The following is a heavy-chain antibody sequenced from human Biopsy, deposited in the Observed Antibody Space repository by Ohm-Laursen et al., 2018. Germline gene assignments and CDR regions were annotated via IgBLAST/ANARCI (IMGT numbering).Heavy chain of an antibody. CDR3: ARGTFRYDSSGYSWLDP. V-gene: IGHV3-13*01. CDR2: IGTAADI. CDR1: GFTFSSYD. J-gene: IGHJ5*02. Sequence: SLRLSCAASGFTFSSYDIHWVRQVPGKGLEWVSAIGTAADIYYSGSVKGRFTISRENAKNSLYLQMNSLRAGDTAVYYCARGTFRYDSSGYSWLDPWGQGTLVTVSS. D-gene: IGHD3-22*01.